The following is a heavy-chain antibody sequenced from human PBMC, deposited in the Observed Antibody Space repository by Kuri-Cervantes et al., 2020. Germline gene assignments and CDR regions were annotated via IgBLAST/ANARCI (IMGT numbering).Heavy chain of an antibody. Sequence: SETLSLTCTVSGGSISSYYWSWIRQPAGKGLEWIGRIYTSGSTNYNPSLKSRVTISVDKSKNQFSLKLSSVTAADTAVYYCARHGNKLGYCSSTSCYEPYYFDYWGQGTLVTVSS. CDR2: IYTSGST. V-gene: IGHV4-4*07. J-gene: IGHJ4*02. CDR1: GGSISSYY. CDR3: ARHGNKLGYCSSTSCYEPYYFDY. D-gene: IGHD2-2*01.